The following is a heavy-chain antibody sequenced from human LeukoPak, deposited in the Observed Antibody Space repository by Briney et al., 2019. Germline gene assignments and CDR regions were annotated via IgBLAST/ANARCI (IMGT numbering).Heavy chain of an antibody. D-gene: IGHD6-6*01. CDR2: ISSSSTYI. Sequence: GGSLTLSCAASGIAVIGNYMSWVRQPPGKGLEWVSFISSSSTYIYYADSVRGRFTISRDNAKNSLNLQMNSLRAEDTAVYYCARDAYSSSSFDYWGQGTLVTVSS. CDR1: GIAVIGNY. V-gene: IGHV3-21*01. J-gene: IGHJ4*02. CDR3: ARDAYSSSSFDY.